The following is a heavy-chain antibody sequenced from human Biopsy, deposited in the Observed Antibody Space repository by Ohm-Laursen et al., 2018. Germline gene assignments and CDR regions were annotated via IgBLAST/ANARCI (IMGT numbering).Heavy chain of an antibody. J-gene: IGHJ4*02. D-gene: IGHD6-19*01. CDR2: IYDRGSTA. V-gene: IGHV4-61*01. CDR3: ARGVRSSGWPYFDS. Sequence: GTLSLTCTVSGDSVSSGSFYWTWIRQPPGQGLEYIGYIYDRGSTANYNPSPESLVTMSVDMHKNQFSLKLNSVTAADTAIYYCARGVRSSGWPYFDSWGQGTLVTVSS. CDR1: GDSVSSGSFY.